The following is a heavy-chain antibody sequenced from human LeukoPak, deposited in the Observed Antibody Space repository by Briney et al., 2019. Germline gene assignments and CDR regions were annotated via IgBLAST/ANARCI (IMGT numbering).Heavy chain of an antibody. D-gene: IGHD2-2*01. CDR1: GVTFSDYY. CDR2: ISSSGSTI. J-gene: IGHJ3*02. CDR3: ARREYPDAFDI. V-gene: IGHV3-11*04. Sequence: GGSLRLSCAASGVTFSDYYMSWIRQAPGKGLEWVSYISSSGSTIYYADSVKGRFTISRDNAKNSLYLQMNSLRAEDTAVYYCARREYPDAFDIWGQGTMVTVSS.